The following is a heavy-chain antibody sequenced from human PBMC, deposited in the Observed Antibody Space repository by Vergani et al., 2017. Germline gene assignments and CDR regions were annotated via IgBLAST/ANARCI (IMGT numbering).Heavy chain of an antibody. J-gene: IGHJ4*02. CDR2: IYYSGRT. CDR3: ARDSGGYAIDY. CDR1: GGSISSYY. V-gene: IGHV4-59*01. Sequence: QVQLQESGPGLVKPSETLSLTCTVPGGSISSYYWSWIRQPPGKGLELVGYIYYSGRTDYHPSLKSRVTISVDTSKNQFSLKLSSVTAADTAVYYCARDSGGYAIDYWGQGTLVTVSS. D-gene: IGHD3-10*01.